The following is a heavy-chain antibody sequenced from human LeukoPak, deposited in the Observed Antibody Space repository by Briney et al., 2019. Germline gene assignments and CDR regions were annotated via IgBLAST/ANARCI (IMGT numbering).Heavy chain of an antibody. Sequence: ASVKVSCKASGYTFTGYYMHWVRQAPGQGPEWMGWINPNSGGTNYAQKFQGRVTMTRDTSISTAYMELSRLRSDDTAVYYCARDGYYDSSGYFFDYWGQGTLVTVSS. CDR2: INPNSGGT. CDR1: GYTFTGYY. J-gene: IGHJ4*02. CDR3: ARDGYYDSSGYFFDY. V-gene: IGHV1-2*02. D-gene: IGHD3-22*01.